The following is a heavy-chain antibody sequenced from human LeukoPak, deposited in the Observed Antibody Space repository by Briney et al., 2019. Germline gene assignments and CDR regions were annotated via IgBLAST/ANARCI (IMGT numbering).Heavy chain of an antibody. CDR3: ARDQSGWFDP. Sequence: SETLSLTCTVSGGSISSYYWGWIRQPPGKGLEWIGSISYSGNTYYNPSLKSRVTISVGTSKNQFSLKLSSVTAADTAVYYCARDQSGWFDPWGQGTLVTVSS. D-gene: IGHD3-10*01. CDR2: ISYSGNT. J-gene: IGHJ5*02. V-gene: IGHV4-39*07. CDR1: GGSISSYY.